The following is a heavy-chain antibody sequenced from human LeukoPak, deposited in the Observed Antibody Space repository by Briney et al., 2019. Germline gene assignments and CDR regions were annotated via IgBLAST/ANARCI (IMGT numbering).Heavy chain of an antibody. J-gene: IGHJ4*02. CDR1: GGSISSYY. CDR2: IYYSGST. CDR3: ARAEITMVRGVIITGYYFDY. D-gene: IGHD3-10*01. Sequence: SETLSLTCTASGGSISSYYWSWIRQPPGKGLEWIGYIYYSGSTNYNPSLKSRVTISVDTSKNQFSLKLSSVTAADTAVYYCARAEITMVRGVIITGYYFDYWGQGTLVTVSS. V-gene: IGHV4-59*01.